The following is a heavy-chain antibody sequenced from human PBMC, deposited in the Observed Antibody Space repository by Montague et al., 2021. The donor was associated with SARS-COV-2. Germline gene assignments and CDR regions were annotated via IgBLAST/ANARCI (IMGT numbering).Heavy chain of an antibody. D-gene: IGHD2-15*01. CDR1: GGSISSGTYY. V-gene: IGHV4-31*03. J-gene: IGHJ4*02. CDR3: ARGGLLPYFDF. Sequence: TLSLTCSVSGGSISSGTYYWTWIRQRPGKGLEWIGYIFYSGSTYYNPSLKSRVTISADTSKNHFSLRLNSVTAADTAVYYGARGGLLPYFDFWGQGTLVTVSS. CDR2: IFYSGST.